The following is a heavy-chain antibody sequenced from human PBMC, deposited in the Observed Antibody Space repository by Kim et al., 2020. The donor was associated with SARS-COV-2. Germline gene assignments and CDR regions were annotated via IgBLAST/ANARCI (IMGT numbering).Heavy chain of an antibody. CDR1: GFTFSSYS. V-gene: IGHV3-21*01. J-gene: IGHJ3*02. CDR2: ISSSSSYI. CDR3: ARETYYYDSRVDAFDI. D-gene: IGHD3-22*01. Sequence: GGSLRLSCAASGFTFSSYSMNWVRQAPGKGLEWVSSISSSSSYIYYADSVKGRFTISRDNAKNSLYLQMNSLRAEDTAVYYCARETYYYDSRVDAFDIWGQGTMVTVSS.